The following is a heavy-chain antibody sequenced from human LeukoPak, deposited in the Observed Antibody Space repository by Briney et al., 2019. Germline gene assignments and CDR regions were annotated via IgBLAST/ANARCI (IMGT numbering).Heavy chain of an antibody. CDR3: ARERSIAARPVLDY. J-gene: IGHJ4*02. CDR2: ISGSGGIT. Sequence: PGGSLRLSCAASGFTFNSYAMSWVRQAPGKGLEWVSAISGSGGITKFADSVKGRFTISRDNAKNSLYLQMNSLRAEDTAVYYCARERSIAARPVLDYWGQGTLVTVSS. D-gene: IGHD6-6*01. V-gene: IGHV3-23*01. CDR1: GFTFNSYA.